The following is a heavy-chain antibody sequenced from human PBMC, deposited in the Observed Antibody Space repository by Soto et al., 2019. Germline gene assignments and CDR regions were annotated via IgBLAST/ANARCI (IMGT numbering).Heavy chain of an antibody. V-gene: IGHV4-31*03. CDR1: GGSISSGGYY. D-gene: IGHD2-2*01. J-gene: IGHJ6*02. CDR3: ARERIVVVPAAPSENYVMDV. CDR2: IYYSGST. Sequence: SETLSLTCTVSGGSISSGGYYWSWIRQHPGKGLEWIGYIYYSGSTYYNPSLKSRVTISVDTSKNQFSLKLSSVTAADTAVYYCARERIVVVPAAPSENYVMDVWGQGTTVTVSS.